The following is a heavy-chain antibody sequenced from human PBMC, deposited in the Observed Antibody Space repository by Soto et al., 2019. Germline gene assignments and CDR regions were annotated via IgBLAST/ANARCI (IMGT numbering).Heavy chain of an antibody. CDR2: IIPIFGTA. CDR3: AKRIAVGPRGHYYGMHV. J-gene: IGHJ6*02. Sequence: ASVKVSCKASGGTFSSYAISWVRQAPGQGLEWMGGIIPIFGTANYAQKFQGRVTITADESTSTAYMELSRLRSEDTAVYYCAKRIAVGPRGHYYGMHVWGQGTTVTVSS. V-gene: IGHV1-69*13. CDR1: GGTFSSYA. D-gene: IGHD6-19*01.